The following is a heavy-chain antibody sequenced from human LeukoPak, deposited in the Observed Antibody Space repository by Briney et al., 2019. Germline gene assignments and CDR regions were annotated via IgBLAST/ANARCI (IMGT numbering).Heavy chain of an antibody. CDR2: INLNSGAT. J-gene: IGHJ4*02. D-gene: IGHD1-26*01. CDR3: ARDRGSYFRESCDY. V-gene: IGHV1-2*02. Sequence: ASVKVSCKASGYTFTAYYMHWVRQAPGQGLEWMGWINLNSGATNYAQKFQGRVTMTRDTSISTAYMELSSLSSDDTAVYYCARDRGSYFRESCDYWGQGTLVTVSS. CDR1: GYTFTAYY.